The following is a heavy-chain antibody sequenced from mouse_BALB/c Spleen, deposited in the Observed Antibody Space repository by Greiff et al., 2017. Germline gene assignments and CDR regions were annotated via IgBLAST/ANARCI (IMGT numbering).Heavy chain of an antibody. CDR3: TRGNRYALYFDV. Sequence: QVQLQQSGAELVRPGASVTLSCKASGYTFTDYEMHWVKQTPVHGLEWIGAIDPETGGTAYNQKFKGKATLTADKSSSTAYMELRSLTSEDSAVYYCTRGNRYALYFDVWGAGTTVTVSS. V-gene: IGHV1-15*01. CDR1: GYTFTDYE. J-gene: IGHJ1*01. D-gene: IGHD2-14*01. CDR2: IDPETGGT.